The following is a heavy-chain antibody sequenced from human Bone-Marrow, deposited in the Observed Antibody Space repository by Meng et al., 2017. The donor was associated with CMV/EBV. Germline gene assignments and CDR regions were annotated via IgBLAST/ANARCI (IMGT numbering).Heavy chain of an antibody. V-gene: IGHV4-39*01. CDR3: ARQDPSPRGAYFDY. Sequence: SETLSLTCTVSGGSISSIGYYWGWIRQPPGKGLEWIGSIYDSASTYYNPSPKSPVTISVNTSKNQFCMKMSSVPAADTAVYYRARQDPSPRGAYFDYWGQGPLVTVSS. CDR1: GGSISSIGYY. CDR2: IYDSAST. J-gene: IGHJ4*02.